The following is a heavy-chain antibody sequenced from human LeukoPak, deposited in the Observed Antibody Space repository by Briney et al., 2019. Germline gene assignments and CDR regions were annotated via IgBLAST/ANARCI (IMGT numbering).Heavy chain of an antibody. CDR2: INHSGST. D-gene: IGHD3-16*02. V-gene: IGHV4-34*01. CDR1: GGSFSGYY. J-gene: IGHJ4*02. Sequence: SETLSLTCAVYGGSFSGYYWSWIRQPPGKGLEWVGEINHSGSTNYNPSLKSRVTISVDTSKNQFSLKLSSVTAADTAVYYCARGGASYDYVWGSYHYPIYFDYWGQGTLVTVSP. CDR3: ARGGASYDYVWGSYHYPIYFDY.